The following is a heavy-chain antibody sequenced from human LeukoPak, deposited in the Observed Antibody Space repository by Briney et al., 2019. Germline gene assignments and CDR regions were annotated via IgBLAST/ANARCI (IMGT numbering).Heavy chain of an antibody. CDR1: GFIFSDYY. Sequence: GGSLRLSCDASGFIFSDYYMSWVRQAPGKGLEWISYISNPSSTRYYADSVKGRFTISRDNAKNSLYLQMNSLRAEDTAVYYCARRAGAYSHPYDYWGQGTLVTVSS. V-gene: IGHV3-11*04. J-gene: IGHJ4*02. D-gene: IGHD4/OR15-4a*01. CDR2: ISNPSSTR. CDR3: ARRAGAYSHPYDY.